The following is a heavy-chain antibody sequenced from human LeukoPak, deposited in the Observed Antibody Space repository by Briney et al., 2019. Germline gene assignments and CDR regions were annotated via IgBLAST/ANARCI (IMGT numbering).Heavy chain of an antibody. Sequence: SVKVSCKASGGTFSTYAISWVRQAPGKGLEWMGGIIPIFGAANYAQKFQGRVTITADESTSTAYMELSSLRSEDTAVYYCARVQDDPLDYWGQGTLVTVSS. J-gene: IGHJ4*02. V-gene: IGHV1-69*13. CDR3: ARVQDDPLDY. CDR1: GGTFSTYA. CDR2: IIPIFGAA. D-gene: IGHD3-3*01.